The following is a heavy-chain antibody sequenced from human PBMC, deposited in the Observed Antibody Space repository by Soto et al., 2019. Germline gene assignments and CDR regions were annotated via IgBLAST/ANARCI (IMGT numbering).Heavy chain of an antibody. D-gene: IGHD3-3*01. CDR3: ARQFYDFWSGSYTGSLYFDL. Sequence: PGEALNLSCQASGCNFAAYFMRWVRQIPGKGLEWMGTIYAGDSDTRYSPSFEGQVTFSVDKSINTAYLRWTSLRASDTAMYYCARQFYDFWSGSYTGSLYFDLWGRGTLVTVSS. V-gene: IGHV5-51*01. CDR2: IYAGDSDT. CDR1: GCNFAAYF. J-gene: IGHJ2*01.